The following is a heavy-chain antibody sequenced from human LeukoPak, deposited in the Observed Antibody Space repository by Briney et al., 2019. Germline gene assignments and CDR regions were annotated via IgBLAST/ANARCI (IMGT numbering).Heavy chain of an antibody. J-gene: IGHJ4*02. CDR1: GGSFSGYY. V-gene: IGHV4-59*12. CDR3: ARGRRSPSSAVFDY. CDR2: IYYSGTT. Sequence: SETLSLTCAVYGGSFSGYYWSWIRQPPGKGLEWIGYIYYSGTTNYNPSLKSRVTISVDTSKNQFSLKLSSVTAADTAVYYCARGRRSPSSAVFDYWGQGTLVTVSS.